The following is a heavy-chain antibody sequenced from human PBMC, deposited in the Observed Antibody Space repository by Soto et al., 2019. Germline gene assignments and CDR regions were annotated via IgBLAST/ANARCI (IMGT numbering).Heavy chain of an antibody. D-gene: IGHD2-21*02. V-gene: IGHV1-46*01. CDR2: VNPSGGQT. Sequence: QVQLMQSGAEVKKPGASVKVSCKASGDTFTDYYIHWVRQAPGQGLEWMGTVNPSGGQTNYAQHFLGRVTMTRDTSTSTLYMELTSLTSDDTAIYYCARGGHVVVVTAALDYWGQGTLVTVSS. CDR3: ARGGHVVVVTAALDY. CDR1: GDTFTDYY. J-gene: IGHJ4*02.